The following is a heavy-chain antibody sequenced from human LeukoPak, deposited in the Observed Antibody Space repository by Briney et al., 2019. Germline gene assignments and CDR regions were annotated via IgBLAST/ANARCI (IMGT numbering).Heavy chain of an antibody. Sequence: SVKVSCKASGGTFSSYAISWVRQAPGQGLEWMGRIIPILGIANYAQKFQGRVTITADKSTSTAYMELSSLRSEDTAVYYCARVEGDGYTFDYWGQGTLVTVSS. J-gene: IGHJ4*02. CDR1: GGTFSSYA. D-gene: IGHD5-24*01. CDR3: ARVEGDGYTFDY. CDR2: IIPILGIA. V-gene: IGHV1-69*04.